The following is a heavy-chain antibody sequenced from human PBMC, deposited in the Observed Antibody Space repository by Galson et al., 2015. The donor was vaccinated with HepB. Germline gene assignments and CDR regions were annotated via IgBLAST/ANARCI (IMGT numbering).Heavy chain of an antibody. Sequence: SVKVSCKASGYKFISYYMHWVRQAPGQGLEWMGIINPSGGSTDYAPKSQGRVTLTRDTSTSTVFMELSSLRSDDTAVYFCARGVLLWDGPDYWGQGTVVTASS. CDR2: INPSGGST. J-gene: IGHJ4*02. D-gene: IGHD3-10*01. CDR1: GYKFISYY. V-gene: IGHV1-46*01. CDR3: ARGVLLWDGPDY.